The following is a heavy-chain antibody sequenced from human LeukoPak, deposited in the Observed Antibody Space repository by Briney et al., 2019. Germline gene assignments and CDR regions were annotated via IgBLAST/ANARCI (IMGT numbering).Heavy chain of an antibody. CDR1: GYTFSPYG. CDR2: ISSGSSTI. CDR3: APRGCDNLFDL. V-gene: IGHV3-48*02. J-gene: IGHJ5*02. Sequence: GGSLRLSCAASGYTFSPYGMNWVRQAPGKGLEWISYISSGSSTIYYADSVKGRFTISRDNARHTLYLQMNSLIDEDAAVYYCAPRGCDNLFDLWGQGTLVPVPS.